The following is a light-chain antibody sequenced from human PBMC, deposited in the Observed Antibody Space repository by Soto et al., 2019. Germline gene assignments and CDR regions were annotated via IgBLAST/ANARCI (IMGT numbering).Light chain of an antibody. CDR2: GSS. CDR3: AQYCYEPLT. V-gene: IGKV3-20*01. J-gene: IGKJ4*01. Sequence: EIVLTQSPGTLSLSPGQRATLSCRASQNIRSNYVAWYQQKPGQAPRLLIFGSSTTATGIPDRFSASGSGTDFCLTISRLEPEDFALYYCAQYCYEPLTFGGGTTVEI. CDR1: QNIRSNY.